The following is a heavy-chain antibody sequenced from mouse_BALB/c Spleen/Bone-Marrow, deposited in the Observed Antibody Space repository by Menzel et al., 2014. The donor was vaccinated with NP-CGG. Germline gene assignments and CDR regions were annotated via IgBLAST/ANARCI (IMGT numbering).Heavy chain of an antibody. J-gene: IGHJ2*01. CDR2: INPYNDGT. V-gene: IGHV1-14*01. Sequence: EVQVVESGPELVKPGASVKMSCKASGYTFTAYVMHWVKQKPGQGLEWIGYINPYNDGTNYIEKFKGKATLTSDIPSSTAYMELSSLTSEDSAVYYCAREGWLLRFDYWGQGTTLTVS. D-gene: IGHD2-3*01. CDR1: GYTFTAYV. CDR3: AREGWLLRFDY.